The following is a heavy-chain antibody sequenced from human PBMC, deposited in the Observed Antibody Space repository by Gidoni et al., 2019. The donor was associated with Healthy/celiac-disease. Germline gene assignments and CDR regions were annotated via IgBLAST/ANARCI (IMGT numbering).Heavy chain of an antibody. V-gene: IGHV4-39*01. Sequence: QLQLQESGPGLVKPSETLSLTCTVSGGSISSSSYYWGWIRQPPGKGLEWSGSIYYSGSTYYNPSLKSRVTISVDTSKNQFSLKLSSVTAADTAVYYCARYPIGTRAFDIWGQGTMVTVSS. J-gene: IGHJ3*02. CDR1: GGSISSSSYY. D-gene: IGHD6-13*01. CDR3: ARYPIGTRAFDI. CDR2: IYYSGST.